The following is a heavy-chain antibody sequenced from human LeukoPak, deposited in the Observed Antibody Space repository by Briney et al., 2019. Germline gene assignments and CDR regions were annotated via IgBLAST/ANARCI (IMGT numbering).Heavy chain of an antibody. CDR1: GFTFSSYW. Sequence: GGSLRLSCAASGFTFSSYWMSWVRQAPGKGLEWVANIKQDGGEKYYVDSVKGRFTISRDNAKNSLYLQMNNLRPEDTAVYYCAGRGDGNLYYFDHWGQGTLVTASS. D-gene: IGHD5-24*01. J-gene: IGHJ4*02. CDR2: IKQDGGEK. CDR3: AGRGDGNLYYFDH. V-gene: IGHV3-7*04.